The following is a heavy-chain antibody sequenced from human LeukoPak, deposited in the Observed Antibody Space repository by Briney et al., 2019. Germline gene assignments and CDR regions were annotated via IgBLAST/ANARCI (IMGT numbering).Heavy chain of an antibody. J-gene: IGHJ2*01. Sequence: ASVKVSCKASGYTFTSYYMHWVRQAPGQGLEWMGIINPSGGSTSYAQKFQGRVTMTRDTSTSTVYMELSSLRSEDTAVYYCARDRIRQIVARYFDLWGRRTLVTVSS. CDR1: GYTFTSYY. CDR2: INPSGGST. D-gene: IGHD2-15*01. V-gene: IGHV1-46*01. CDR3: ARDRIRQIVARYFDL.